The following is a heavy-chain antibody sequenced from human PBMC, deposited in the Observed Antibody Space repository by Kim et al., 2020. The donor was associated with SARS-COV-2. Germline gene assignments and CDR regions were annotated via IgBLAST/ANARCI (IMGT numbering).Heavy chain of an antibody. Sequence: ASVKVSCKASGYTFTGYYMHWVRQAPGQGLEWMGRINPNSGGTNYAQKFQGRVTMTRDTSISTAYMELSRLRSDDTAVYYCARGITIFGVALYGMDVWGQGTTVTVSS. V-gene: IGHV1-2*06. CDR1: GYTFTGYY. CDR3: ARGITIFGVALYGMDV. CDR2: INPNSGGT. D-gene: IGHD3-3*01. J-gene: IGHJ6*02.